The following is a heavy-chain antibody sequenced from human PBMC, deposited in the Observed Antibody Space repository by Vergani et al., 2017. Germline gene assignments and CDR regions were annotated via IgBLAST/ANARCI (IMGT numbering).Heavy chain of an antibody. CDR2: IYYSGST. CDR3: ARDRRYCSSTSCYNYWFDP. V-gene: IGHV4-30-4*01. D-gene: IGHD2-2*02. J-gene: IGHJ5*02. Sequence: QVQLQESDPGLVKPSQTLSLTCTVSGGSISSGDYYWSWIRQPPGKGLEWIGYIYYSGSTYYNPSLKSRVTISVDTAKNQFSLKLSSVTAADTAVYYCARDRRYCSSTSCYNYWFDPWGQGTLVTVSS. CDR1: GGSISSGDYY.